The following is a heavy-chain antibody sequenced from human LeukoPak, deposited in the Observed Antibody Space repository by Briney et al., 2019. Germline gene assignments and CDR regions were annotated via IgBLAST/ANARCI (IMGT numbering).Heavy chain of an antibody. D-gene: IGHD1-26*01. CDR1: GFTFSTYA. V-gene: IGHV3-23*01. J-gene: IGHJ4*02. Sequence: GGSLRLSCAASGFTFSTYAMSWVCQAPGKGLNWVSTITGSGGTTYYADSVKGRFTISRDNSKNTLFLQMHSLRAEDTAVYYCAKTPVGAPSHFDYWGQGTLVTVSS. CDR3: AKTPVGAPSHFDY. CDR2: ITGSGGTT.